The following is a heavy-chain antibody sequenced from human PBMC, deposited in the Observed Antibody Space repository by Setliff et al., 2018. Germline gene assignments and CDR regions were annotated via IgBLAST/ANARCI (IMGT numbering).Heavy chain of an antibody. D-gene: IGHD3-22*01. CDR2: FSSRNDYI. V-gene: IGHV3-21*01. CDR3: ASGVPREYYDSSGSSMLDY. CDR1: GFSFSNYA. J-gene: IGHJ4*02. Sequence: PGGSLRLSCEASGFSFSNYAMNWVRQAPGKGLEWVASFSSRNDYIYHADSVKGRFYISRDNAKNSVFLQMDSLRAEDTAVYYCASGVPREYYDSSGSSMLDYWGQGTLVTVSS.